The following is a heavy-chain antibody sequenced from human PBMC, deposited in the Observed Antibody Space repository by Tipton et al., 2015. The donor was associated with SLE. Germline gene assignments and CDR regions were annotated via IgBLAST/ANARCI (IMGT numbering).Heavy chain of an antibody. CDR1: GGSISSHY. Sequence: TLSLTCTVSGGSISSHYWSWIRQPAGKGLEWIGRIYTSRSTNYNPSLKSRVTMSVDTSKNQFSLKLSSVTAADTAVYYCARQRVDNYYDSSGYYRGHFDYWGQGTLVTVSS. V-gene: IGHV4-4*07. J-gene: IGHJ4*02. CDR2: IYTSRST. D-gene: IGHD3-22*01. CDR3: ARQRVDNYYDSSGYYRGHFDY.